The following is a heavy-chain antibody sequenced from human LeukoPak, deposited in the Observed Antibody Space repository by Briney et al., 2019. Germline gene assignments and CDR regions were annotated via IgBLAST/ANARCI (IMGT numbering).Heavy chain of an antibody. Sequence: GGSPRLSCAASGFTFSSYSMNWVRQAPGKGLEWVSSISSSSSYIYYADSVKDRFTISRDNAKNSPYLQMNSLRAEDTAVYYCARVGHREANYWGQGTLVTVSS. J-gene: IGHJ4*02. D-gene: IGHD1-26*01. CDR2: ISSSSSYI. CDR3: ARVGHREANY. CDR1: GFTFSSYS. V-gene: IGHV3-21*01.